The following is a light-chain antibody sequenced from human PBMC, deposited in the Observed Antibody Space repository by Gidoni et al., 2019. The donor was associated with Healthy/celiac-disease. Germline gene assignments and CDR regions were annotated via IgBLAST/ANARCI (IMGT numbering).Light chain of an antibody. Sequence: VTSSGTGGSANIGAGYDVRWYQQRPGTATKLLIDGNRKRPSGDPDRCSVAKSGTSASLAITGLQAEDEAEYYCKSYDSSLRGYVFGTGTKVTVL. CDR1: SANIGAGYD. J-gene: IGLJ1*01. V-gene: IGLV1-40*01. CDR2: GNR. CDR3: KSYDSSLRGYV.